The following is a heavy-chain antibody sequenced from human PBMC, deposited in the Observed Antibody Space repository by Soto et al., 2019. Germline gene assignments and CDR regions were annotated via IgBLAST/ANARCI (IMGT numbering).Heavy chain of an antibody. CDR3: ARAVGAAAGPDDAFDI. CDR2: INPNSGGT. D-gene: IGHD6-13*01. V-gene: IGHV1-2*04. CDR1: GYTFTGYY. Sequence: ASVKVSCKASGYTFTGYYMHWVRQAPGQGLEWMGWINPNSGGTNYAQKFQGWVTMTRATSISTAYLELSRLRSDDTAVYYCARAVGAAAGPDDAFDIWGQGTMVTVSS. J-gene: IGHJ3*02.